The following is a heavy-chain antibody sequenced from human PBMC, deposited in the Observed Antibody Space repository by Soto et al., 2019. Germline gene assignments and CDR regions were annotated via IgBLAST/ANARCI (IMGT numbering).Heavy chain of an antibody. V-gene: IGHV3-23*01. J-gene: IGHJ3*02. Sequence: EVQLLESGGGLVQPGGSLRLSCAASGFSFSAYAMNWVRQAPGKGLQWVSGLVGSGADKNYADSVRGRFTVSRDNSKNTLYLQMNNLRDEDTAVYYCAKDLIAGNGVWEAFDMWGRGTKVTVSS. CDR2: LVGSGADK. CDR1: GFSFSAYA. CDR3: AKDLIAGNGVWEAFDM. D-gene: IGHD2-8*01.